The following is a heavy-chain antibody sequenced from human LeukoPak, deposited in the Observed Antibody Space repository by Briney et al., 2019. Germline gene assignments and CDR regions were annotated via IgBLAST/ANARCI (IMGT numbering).Heavy chain of an antibody. J-gene: IGHJ4*02. CDR1: GGSISSSSYY. CDR3: AVAAAGTRIDN. CDR2: IYYSGST. D-gene: IGHD6-13*01. V-gene: IGHV4-39*01. Sequence: SETLSLTCTVSGGSISSSSYYWGWIRQPPGKGLEWIASIYYSGSTYYNPSLKSRVTISVDTSKNQFSLKLASVTAADTAVYYCAVAAAGTRIDNWGQGTLVTVSS.